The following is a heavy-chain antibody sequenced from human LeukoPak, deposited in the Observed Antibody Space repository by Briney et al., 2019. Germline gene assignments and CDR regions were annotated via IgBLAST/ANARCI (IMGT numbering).Heavy chain of an antibody. CDR3: AARKVRGVWFYLDY. CDR2: ISYDGSNK. D-gene: IGHD3-10*01. J-gene: IGHJ4*02. CDR1: GFSFSSYG. V-gene: IGHV3-30*03. Sequence: GGSLRLSCVASGFSFSSYGLHWVRQAPGKGLEWVAVISYDGSNKYYADSVKGRFTISRDNSKNTLYLQMNSLRVEDTAVYFCAARKVRGVWFYLDYWGQGTLVTVSS.